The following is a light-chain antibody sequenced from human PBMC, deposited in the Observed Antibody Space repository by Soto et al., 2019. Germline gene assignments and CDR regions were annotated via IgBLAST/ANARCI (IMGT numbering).Light chain of an antibody. V-gene: IGKV2-28*01. CDR2: LGS. Sequence: DILLTQSPLSLPVTTGEPASISCRSSQSLLHNNGYNYLDWYLQKPGQSPQLLIYLGSNRASGVPGRFSGSGSGTDFTLKISRVEAEDVGVYYCMQALRTQWTFGQGTNVDIK. CDR3: MQALRTQWT. J-gene: IGKJ1*01. CDR1: QSLLHNNGYNY.